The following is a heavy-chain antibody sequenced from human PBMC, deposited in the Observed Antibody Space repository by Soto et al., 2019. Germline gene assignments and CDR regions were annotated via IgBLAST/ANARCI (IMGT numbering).Heavy chain of an antibody. Sequence: PSETLSLTCTVSGGSISSYYWSWIRQPPGKGLEWIGYIYYSGSTNYNPSLKSRVTISVDTSKNQFSLKLSSVTAADTAVYYCARAEVRGYGMDVWGQGTTVTVSS. CDR1: GGSISSYY. V-gene: IGHV4-59*08. J-gene: IGHJ6*02. CDR2: IYYSGST. CDR3: ARAEVRGYGMDV. D-gene: IGHD3-10*01.